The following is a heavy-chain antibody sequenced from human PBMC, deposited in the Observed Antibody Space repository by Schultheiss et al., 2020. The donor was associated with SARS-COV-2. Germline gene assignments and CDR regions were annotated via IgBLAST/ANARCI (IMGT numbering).Heavy chain of an antibody. J-gene: IGHJ4*02. D-gene: IGHD3-10*02. V-gene: IGHV3-23*01. Sequence: GESLKISCAASGFTFSSYGMHWVRQAPGKGLEWVSAISGSGGSTYYADSVKGRFTISRDNSKNTLYLQMNSLRAEDTAVYYCARRGNYVSFDYWGQGTLVTVSS. CDR1: GFTFSSYG. CDR2: ISGSGGST. CDR3: ARRGNYVSFDY.